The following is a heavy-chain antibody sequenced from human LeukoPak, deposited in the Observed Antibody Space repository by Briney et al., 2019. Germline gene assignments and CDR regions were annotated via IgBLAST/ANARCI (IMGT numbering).Heavy chain of an antibody. CDR1: GFTFNSYA. CDR2: ILYDGSNK. CDR3: AKDLGSIVGATNPHY. D-gene: IGHD1-26*01. J-gene: IGHJ4*02. V-gene: IGHV3-30*18. Sequence: GGSLRLSCAASGFTFNSYAMHWVRQAPGKGLEWVAVILYDGSNKYYADSVKGRFTISRDNSKNTLYLQMNSLRAEDTAVYYCAKDLGSIVGATNPHYWGQGTLVTVSS.